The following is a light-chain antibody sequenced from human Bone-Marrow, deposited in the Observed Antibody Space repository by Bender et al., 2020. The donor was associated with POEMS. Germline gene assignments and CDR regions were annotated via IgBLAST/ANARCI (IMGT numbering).Light chain of an antibody. CDR2: SDT. V-gene: IGLV1-44*01. CDR3: AAWDDSLSGSYV. Sequence: QSVLTQPPSASGTPGQRVTISCSGTTSNIGTNSVNWYQHLPGTAPKLLIYSDTQRPSGVPDRYSASKSGTSASLAISGLQTEDEADYYCAAWDDSLSGSYVFGTGTKVTVL. CDR1: TSNIGTNS. J-gene: IGLJ1*01.